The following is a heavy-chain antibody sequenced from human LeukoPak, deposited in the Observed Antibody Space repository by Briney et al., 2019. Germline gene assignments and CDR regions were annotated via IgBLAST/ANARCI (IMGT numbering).Heavy chain of an antibody. Sequence: PGGALRLSCAASVFTFSTYNINWVRQALGKGLDWVSSITSSSNYLYNADSVKGRFTISRDNAKNSLYLQMTSLRAEDTAVYYCARPSVKYDSSGYQPIPFDYWGQGRLLSVCS. CDR1: VFTFSTYN. CDR3: ARPSVKYDSSGYQPIPFDY. D-gene: IGHD3-22*01. V-gene: IGHV3-21*01. CDR2: ITSSSNYL. J-gene: IGHJ4*02.